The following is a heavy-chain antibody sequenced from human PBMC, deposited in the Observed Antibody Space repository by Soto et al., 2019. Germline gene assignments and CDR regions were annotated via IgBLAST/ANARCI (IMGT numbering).Heavy chain of an antibody. Sequence: QVQLVQSGAEEKKPGASVKVSCKASGYTFTGYAMHWVRQAPGQRLEWMGWINAGNGNTKYSQKFQGGVTITRDTSASAAYMELRSLSSEDTAVYYCARAVAVAADFDYWGQGTLVTVSS. CDR3: ARAVAVAADFDY. CDR2: INAGNGNT. J-gene: IGHJ4*02. V-gene: IGHV1-3*05. D-gene: IGHD6-19*01. CDR1: GYTFTGYA.